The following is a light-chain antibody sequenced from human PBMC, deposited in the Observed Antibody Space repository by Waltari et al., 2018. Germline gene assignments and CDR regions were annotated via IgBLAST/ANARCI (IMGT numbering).Light chain of an antibody. Sequence: EIVLTQSPATLSLSPGDSATLSCRASQSVSSYLSWYQQRHGQAPRLPIYDASNRATGIPARFSGSGSGTDFTLTISTLEPEDFAVYYCQQRSNWPLHTFGQGTKLEIK. V-gene: IGKV3-11*01. CDR3: QQRSNWPLHT. J-gene: IGKJ2*01. CDR2: DAS. CDR1: QSVSSY.